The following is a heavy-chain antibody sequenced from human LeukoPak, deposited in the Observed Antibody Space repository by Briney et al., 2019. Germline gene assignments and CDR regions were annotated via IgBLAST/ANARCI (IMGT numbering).Heavy chain of an antibody. D-gene: IGHD3-3*01. Sequence: SETLSLTCTVSGGSISSYYWSWIRQPPGKGLEWIGYIYYSGSTNYNPSLKSRVTISVDTSKNQFSLKLSSVTAADTAVYYCARDFGEFDPWGQGTLVTVSS. CDR3: ARDFGEFDP. J-gene: IGHJ5*02. V-gene: IGHV4-59*01. CDR1: GGSISSYY. CDR2: IYYSGST.